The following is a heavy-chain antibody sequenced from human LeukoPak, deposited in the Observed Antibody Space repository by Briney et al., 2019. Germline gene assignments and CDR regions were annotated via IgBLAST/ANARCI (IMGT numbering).Heavy chain of an antibody. D-gene: IGHD2-2*01. CDR3: ARVPEDIVVVPAALPDY. J-gene: IGHJ4*02. CDR2: ISAYNGNT. Sequence: ASVKVSCKASGYTFTSYGISWVRQAPGQGLEWMGWISAYNGNTNYARKLQGRVTMTTDTSTSTAYMELRSLRSDDTAVYYCARVPEDIVVVPAALPDYWGQGTLVTVSS. V-gene: IGHV1-18*01. CDR1: GYTFTSYG.